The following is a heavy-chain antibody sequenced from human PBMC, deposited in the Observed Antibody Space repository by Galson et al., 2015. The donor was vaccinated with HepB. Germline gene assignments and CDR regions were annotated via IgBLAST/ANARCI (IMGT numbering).Heavy chain of an antibody. V-gene: IGHV3-23*01. CDR1: GFTFSTYA. CDR3: AKSWGLMDEALDY. Sequence: SLRLSCAASGFTFSTYAMSWVRQAPGKGLEWVSVISGTGDRTYYADSVKGRFTISRDNSKNTLYLQMNSLRAEDTPVYYCAKSWGLMDEALDYWGQGTLVTVST. J-gene: IGHJ4*02. CDR2: ISGTGDRT. D-gene: IGHD2-8*01.